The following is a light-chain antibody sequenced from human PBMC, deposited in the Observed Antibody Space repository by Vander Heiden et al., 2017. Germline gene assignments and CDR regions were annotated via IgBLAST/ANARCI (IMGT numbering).Light chain of an antibody. V-gene: IGKV1D-43*01. Sequence: AIRMTQSPLSLSASVGDRVTTTCWASQGISSYLAWFQQKPARAPKLFIYSVSTLQTGVPSRFSGSGSGTACTLTISSLQPEDFATYYCPQYHSTPLTFGGGTKVEIQ. CDR3: PQYHSTPLT. CDR1: QGISSY. J-gene: IGKJ4*01. CDR2: SVS.